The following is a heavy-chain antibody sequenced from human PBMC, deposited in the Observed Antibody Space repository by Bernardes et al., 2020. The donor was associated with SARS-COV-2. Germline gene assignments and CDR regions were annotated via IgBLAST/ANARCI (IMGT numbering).Heavy chain of an antibody. V-gene: IGHV3-9*01. D-gene: IGHD4-17*01. CDR3: AKANDYGDYGFDY. CDR2: ISWTSGSI. Sequence: GGSMRLSCAASGFTFDDYAMHCVRQAPGKGLEWVSGISWTSGSICSAVSVKGRFTISRDNAKNSLYLQMNSLRAEDTALYYCAKANDYGDYGFDYWGQGTLVTVSS. CDR1: GFTFDDYA. J-gene: IGHJ4*02.